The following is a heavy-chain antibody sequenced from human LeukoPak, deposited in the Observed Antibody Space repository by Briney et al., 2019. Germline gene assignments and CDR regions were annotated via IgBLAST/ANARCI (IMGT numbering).Heavy chain of an antibody. D-gene: IGHD3-16*01. CDR2: IYPGDSDA. CDR1: GYSFTSYW. V-gene: IGHV5-51*01. CDR3: ARHGAGDHYAFDI. J-gene: IGHJ3*02. Sequence: GESLKTSCKGSGYSFTSYWIGWVRQMPGKGLEWMGIIYPGDSDARYSPSFQGQVTISADKSISTAYLQWSSLKASDTAMYYCARHGAGDHYAFDIWGQGTMVTVSS.